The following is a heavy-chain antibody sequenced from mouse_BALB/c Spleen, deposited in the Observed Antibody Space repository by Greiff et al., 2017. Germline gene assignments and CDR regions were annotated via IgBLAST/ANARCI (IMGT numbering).Heavy chain of an antibody. CDR2: SRNKANDYTT. CDR1: GFTFSDFY. Sequence: EVNLVESGGGLVQPGGSLRLSCATSGFTFSDFYMEWVRQPPGKRLEWIAASRNKANDYTTEYSSSVKGRFIVSRDTSQSILYLQMNALRAEDTAIYYCARADYYDYDERYFDVWGAGTTVTVSS. J-gene: IGHJ1*01. CDR3: ARADYYDYDERYFDV. V-gene: IGHV7-1*02. D-gene: IGHD2-4*01.